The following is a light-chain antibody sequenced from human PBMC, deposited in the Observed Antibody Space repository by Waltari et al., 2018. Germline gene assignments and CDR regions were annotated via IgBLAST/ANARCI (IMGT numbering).Light chain of an antibody. Sequence: ETVLTQSPATLSLSPGERATLSCRASQSVTSWLAWYQQKPGQAPRLLIYDASTSASGIPARFIVSGSGTDFTLTISSLEPEDFAFYYCQQRDNWPPVYTFGQGTKLEIK. CDR3: QQRDNWPPVYT. J-gene: IGKJ2*01. V-gene: IGKV3-11*01. CDR2: DAS. CDR1: QSVTSW.